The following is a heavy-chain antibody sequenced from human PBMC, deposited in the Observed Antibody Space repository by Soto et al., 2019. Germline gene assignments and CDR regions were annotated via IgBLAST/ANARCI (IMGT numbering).Heavy chain of an antibody. V-gene: IGHV1-2*02. CDR2: INLNSGDT. CDR3: ARDLGGYDLYGPDT. J-gene: IGHJ5*02. D-gene: IGHD5-12*01. CDR1: GNPFSDSS. Sequence: QVQLVQSGAEVRKPGASVNVSCKASGNPFSDSSMHWVRQAPGQGLEWMGWINLNSGDTYYAQNFQGRVTFTWDTSIRTAYMDLSRLKSNDTAVYYCARDLGGYDLYGPDTWGQGTLVTVSS.